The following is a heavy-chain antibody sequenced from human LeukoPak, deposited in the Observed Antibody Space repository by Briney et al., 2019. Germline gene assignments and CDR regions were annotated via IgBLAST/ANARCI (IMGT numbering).Heavy chain of an antibody. V-gene: IGHV3-48*01. D-gene: IGHD2-15*01. Sequence: GGSLRLSYAASGFTFSSYSMNWVRQAPGKGLEWVSYISSSSSTIYYADSVKGRFTISRDNSKNTLYLQMNSLRAEDTAVYYCARGGYYYYMDVWGKGTTVTVSS. CDR1: GFTFSSYS. J-gene: IGHJ6*03. CDR2: ISSSSSTI. CDR3: ARGGYYYYMDV.